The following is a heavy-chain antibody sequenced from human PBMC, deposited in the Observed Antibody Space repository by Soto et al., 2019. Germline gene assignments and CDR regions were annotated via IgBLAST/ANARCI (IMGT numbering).Heavy chain of an antibody. CDR1: GASVTSDDYY. CDR3: ARDPIFSYATSGYGGSYFDY. J-gene: IGHJ4*02. CDR2: IYHSGST. V-gene: IGHV4-30-4*01. Sequence: PSETLSLTCAVSGASVTSDDYYWSWIRQPPGKGLEWIGYIYHSGSTYYNPSLKSRVSISIDTSQNQFSLKLTSLTAAETAVYYCARDPIFSYATSGYGGSYFDYWGQGSRVTVSS. D-gene: IGHD3-22*01.